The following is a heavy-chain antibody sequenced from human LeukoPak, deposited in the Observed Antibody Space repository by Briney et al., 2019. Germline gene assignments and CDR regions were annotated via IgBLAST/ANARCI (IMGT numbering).Heavy chain of an antibody. CDR1: GYSISSGYY. V-gene: IGHV4-38-2*02. CDR2: IYHSGST. D-gene: IGHD3-22*01. Sequence: SETLSLTCTVSGYSISSGYYWGWIRQPPGKGLEWIGSIYHSGSTYYNPSLKSRVTISVDTSKNQFSLKLSSVTAADTAVYYCARLANYYDSSGYPSYFDYWGQGTLVTVSS. J-gene: IGHJ4*02. CDR3: ARLANYYDSSGYPSYFDY.